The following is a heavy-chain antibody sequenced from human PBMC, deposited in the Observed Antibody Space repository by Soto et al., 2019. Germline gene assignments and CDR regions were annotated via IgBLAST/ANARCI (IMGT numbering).Heavy chain of an antibody. CDR1: GFSLTTGGVG. Sequence: QFTLKESGPTLVKPTQTLTLTCTFSGFSLTTGGVGVGWIRQPPGNSLEWLAVIYWNEDRRRSLSLENRLTITKDTSKNQVVLTMTNMDPVDTATYYCIYRRASYDYHGLDVWGQGTPVTVSS. J-gene: IGHJ6*02. CDR2: IYWNEDR. V-gene: IGHV2-5*01. CDR3: IYRRASYDYHGLDV. D-gene: IGHD2-21*01.